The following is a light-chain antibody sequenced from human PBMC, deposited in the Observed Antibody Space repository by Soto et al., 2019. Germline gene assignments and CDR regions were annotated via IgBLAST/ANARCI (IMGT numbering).Light chain of an antibody. J-gene: IGLJ2*01. CDR1: GSNIGNNY. CDR3: GTWDSSLSAVV. V-gene: IGLV1-51*01. CDR2: DIN. Sequence: QSVLTQPPSVSAAPGQRVTISCSGSGSNIGNNYVSWYQQLPGTAPKLLIYDINKRPSGIPDRFSGSKSGTSATLGITGLQTGDEADYYCGTWDSSLSAVVFGAGTKLTVL.